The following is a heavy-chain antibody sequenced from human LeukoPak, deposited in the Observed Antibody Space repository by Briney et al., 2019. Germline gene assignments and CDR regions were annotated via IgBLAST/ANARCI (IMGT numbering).Heavy chain of an antibody. V-gene: IGHV4-61*02. CDR2: IYTSGST. CDR1: GGSISSGSYY. J-gene: IGHJ5*02. CDR3: ARVGLRNRDYYDKPYVNRFDL. D-gene: IGHD3-22*01. Sequence: SETLSLTCTVSGGSISSGSYYWSWIRQPAGKGLEWIGRIYTSGSTNYNPSLKSRVTISVDTSKNQFSLKLSSVTAADTAVYYCARVGLRNRDYYDKPYVNRFDLWGQGTLVTVSS.